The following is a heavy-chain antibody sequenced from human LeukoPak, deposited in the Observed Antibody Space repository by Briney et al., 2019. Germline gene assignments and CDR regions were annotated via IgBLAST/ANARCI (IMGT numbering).Heavy chain of an antibody. CDR1: GGSISSGSYY. CDR3: ARRDIVVVTAVRGFDP. J-gene: IGHJ5*02. Sequence: SETLSLTCTVSGGSISSGSYYWSWIRQPAGKGLEWIGRIYTSGSTNYNPSLKSRVTISVDTSKNQFSLKLSSVTAADTAVYYCARRDIVVVTAVRGFDPWGQGTLVTVSS. V-gene: IGHV4-61*02. CDR2: IYTSGST. D-gene: IGHD2-21*02.